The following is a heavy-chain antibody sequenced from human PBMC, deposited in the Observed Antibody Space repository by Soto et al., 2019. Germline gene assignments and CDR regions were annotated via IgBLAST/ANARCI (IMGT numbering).Heavy chain of an antibody. J-gene: IGHJ6*02. CDR2: IIPIFGTA. D-gene: IGHD1-7*01. V-gene: IGHV1-69*01. Sequence: QVQLVQSGAEVKKPGSSVKVSCKASGGTFSSYAISWVRQAPGQGLEWMGGIIPIFGTANYAQKFQGRVTITADESTSTAYMELSSLRSEDTAVYYCARECVELRPVGYYYYGMDVCGQGTTVTVSS. CDR1: GGTFSSYA. CDR3: ARECVELRPVGYYYYGMDV.